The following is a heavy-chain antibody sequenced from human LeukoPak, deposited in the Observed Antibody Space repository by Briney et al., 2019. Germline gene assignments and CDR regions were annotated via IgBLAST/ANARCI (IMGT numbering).Heavy chain of an antibody. V-gene: IGHV3-21*01. CDR2: ISSSSSYI. CDR3: AREDYVGDFDY. CDR1: GFTFSSYS. J-gene: IGHJ4*02. D-gene: IGHD4-17*01. Sequence: GGSLRLSCAASGFTFSSYSMNRVRQAPGKGLEWVSSISSSSSYIYYADSVKGRFTISRDNAKNSLYLQMNSLKAEDTAVYYCAREDYVGDFDYWGQGTLVTVSS.